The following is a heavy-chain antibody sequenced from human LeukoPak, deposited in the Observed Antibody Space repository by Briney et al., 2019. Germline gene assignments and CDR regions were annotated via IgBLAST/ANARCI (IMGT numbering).Heavy chain of an antibody. V-gene: IGHV4-59*01. CDR1: GGSISSYY. D-gene: IGHD6-13*01. J-gene: IGHJ4*02. CDR3: ARGMYSSTWNFDY. Sequence: SETLSLTCTVSGGSISSYYWSWIRQPPGKGLEWIGYISNSGGTNYNPSLKSRATISVETSKNQIFLKLTSVTAADTAVYYCARGMYSSTWNFDYWGQGTLVTVSS. CDR2: ISNSGGT.